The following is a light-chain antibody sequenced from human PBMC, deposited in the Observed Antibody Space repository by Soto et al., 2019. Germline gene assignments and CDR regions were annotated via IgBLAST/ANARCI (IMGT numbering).Light chain of an antibody. V-gene: IGLV2-8*01. CDR2: EVT. Sequence: QSALTQPRSASGSPGQSVTISCTGTSSDVGAYDFVSWYQHHRGKAPKLMIYEVTKRPSGVPDRFSGSKSGNTASLTVSGLQAEDEADYYCTSHAGNYNFPYVFGTGTKLTVL. J-gene: IGLJ1*01. CDR3: TSHAGNYNFPYV. CDR1: SSDVGAYDF.